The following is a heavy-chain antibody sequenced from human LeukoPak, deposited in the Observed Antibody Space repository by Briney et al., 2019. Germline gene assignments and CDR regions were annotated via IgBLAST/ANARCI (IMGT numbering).Heavy chain of an antibody. CDR3: ARGLAAAGTRGPY. Sequence: GGSLRLSCAASGFTFSSYAMSWVRQAPGKGLEWVANIKQDGSEKYYVDSVKGRFTISRDNAKNSLYLQMNSLRADDTAVYYCARGLAAAGTRGPYWGQGTLVTVSS. J-gene: IGHJ4*02. CDR1: GFTFSSYA. CDR2: IKQDGSEK. V-gene: IGHV3-7*04. D-gene: IGHD6-13*01.